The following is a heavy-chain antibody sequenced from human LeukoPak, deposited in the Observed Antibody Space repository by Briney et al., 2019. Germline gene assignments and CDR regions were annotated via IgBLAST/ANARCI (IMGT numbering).Heavy chain of an antibody. V-gene: IGHV1-18*04. Sequence: ASVKVSCKASGYTFTSYGISWVRQAPGQGLEWMGWISAYNGNTNYAQKLQGRVTMTTDTSTSTAYMGLRSLRSDDTAVYYCARDGRLVPLIYFQHWGQGTLVTVSS. CDR1: GYTFTSYG. D-gene: IGHD6-19*01. CDR2: ISAYNGNT. CDR3: ARDGRLVPLIYFQH. J-gene: IGHJ1*01.